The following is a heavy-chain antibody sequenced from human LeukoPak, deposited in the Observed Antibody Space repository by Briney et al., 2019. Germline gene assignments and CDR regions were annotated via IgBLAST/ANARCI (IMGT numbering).Heavy chain of an antibody. Sequence: GASVRVSCKPSGYTFTDYYMHWVRQAPGQGLQWMGWINPNSGGTNYAQKFQGRVTMTSDTSISTAYMELSRLRSDDTAVYYCATPRGWLQLRPFDYWGQGTPVTVSS. CDR1: GYTFTDYY. J-gene: IGHJ4*02. CDR3: ATPRGWLQLRPFDY. V-gene: IGHV1-2*02. D-gene: IGHD5-24*01. CDR2: INPNSGGT.